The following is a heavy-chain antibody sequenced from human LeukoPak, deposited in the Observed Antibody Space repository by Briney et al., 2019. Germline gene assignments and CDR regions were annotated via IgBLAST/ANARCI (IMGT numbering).Heavy chain of an antibody. V-gene: IGHV3-21*01. CDR3: ASAYSSSSPVDY. CDR2: ISSSSSYI. CDR1: GFTFSSYS. Sequence: GGSMRLSCAASGFTFSSYSMNWVRQAPGKGLEWASSISSSSSYIYYADSVKGRFTISRDNAKNSLYLQMNSLRAEDTAVYYCASAYSSSSPVDYWGQGTLVTVSS. J-gene: IGHJ4*02. D-gene: IGHD6-6*01.